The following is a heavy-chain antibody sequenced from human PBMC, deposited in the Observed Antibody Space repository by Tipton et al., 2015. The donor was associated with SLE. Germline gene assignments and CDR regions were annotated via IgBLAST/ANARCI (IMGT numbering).Heavy chain of an antibody. D-gene: IGHD2-15*01. CDR3: ARHFGWSFDV. V-gene: IGHV4-4*07. J-gene: IGHJ3*01. Sequence: TLSLTCIVFGASISCYYWSWVRQPAGKGLEWIGRMYITGNSKYNPSLRSRVTMSVDTSKNEFSLKMTSVTAADTAVYYCARHFGWSFDVWGQGTMVTVSS. CDR2: MYITGNS. CDR1: GASISCYY.